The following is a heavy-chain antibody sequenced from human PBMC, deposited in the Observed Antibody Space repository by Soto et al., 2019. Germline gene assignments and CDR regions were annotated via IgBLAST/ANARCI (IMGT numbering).Heavy chain of an antibody. Sequence: QVQLVQSGAEVKKPGGSVKVSCKASGYTFTSYAIHWVRQAPGQRLEWMGWINAGNGNTKYSQKFQGRVTITTDTSASTAYMELSSLRSEDTAVYYCAREYSSSTGRSFDYWGQGTLVTVSS. D-gene: IGHD6-6*01. CDR2: INAGNGNT. J-gene: IGHJ4*02. V-gene: IGHV1-3*01. CDR1: GYTFTSYA. CDR3: AREYSSSTGRSFDY.